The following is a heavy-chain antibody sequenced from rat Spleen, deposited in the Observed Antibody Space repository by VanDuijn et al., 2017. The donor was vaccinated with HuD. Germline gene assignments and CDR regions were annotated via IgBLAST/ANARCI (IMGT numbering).Heavy chain of an antibody. CDR2: ISTGGVNT. CDR3: ARPDYYYSNYFFAY. CDR1: GFTFSNYY. J-gene: IGHJ2*01. D-gene: IGHD1-2*01. Sequence: EVQLVESGGGLVQPGRSLKLSCAASGFTFSNYYMAWVRQAPTKGLEWVAYISTGGVNTYYRDSVKGRFTISRDNAKSTLFLQMDSLRSEDTATYYCARPDYYYSNYFFAYWGQGVMVTVSS. V-gene: IGHV5-25*01.